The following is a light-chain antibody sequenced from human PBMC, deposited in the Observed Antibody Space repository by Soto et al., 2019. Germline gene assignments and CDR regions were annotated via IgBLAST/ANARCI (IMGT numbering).Light chain of an antibody. V-gene: IGKV3-20*01. Sequence: EIVLTQSPGTLSLSPGERATLSCRASQSVSSNYLAWYLQKPGQAPRLLIYGASSRATGIPDRFSGSGSGTDFTLSISRLEPEVFAVYYCQQYGSSPTTFGQMTKVEI. J-gene: IGKJ1*01. CDR2: GAS. CDR3: QQYGSSPTT. CDR1: QSVSSNY.